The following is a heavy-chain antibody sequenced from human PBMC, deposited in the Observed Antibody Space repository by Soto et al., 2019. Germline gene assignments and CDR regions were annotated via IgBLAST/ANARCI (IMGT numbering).Heavy chain of an antibody. Sequence: SVKVSCKASGGTFSSYTISWVRQAPGQGLEWMGRIIPILGIANYAQKFQGRVTITADKSTSTAYMELSSLRSEDTAVYYCARDQGLLRYFDWLPYFDYWGQGTLVTVSS. D-gene: IGHD3-9*01. J-gene: IGHJ4*02. CDR1: GGTFSSYT. CDR3: ARDQGLLRYFDWLPYFDY. V-gene: IGHV1-69*04. CDR2: IIPILGIA.